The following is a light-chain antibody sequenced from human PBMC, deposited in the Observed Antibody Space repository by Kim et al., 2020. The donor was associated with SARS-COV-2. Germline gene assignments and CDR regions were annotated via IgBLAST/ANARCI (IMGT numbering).Light chain of an antibody. CDR1: ENIGTW. Sequence: DIQMTQSPSTLSASVGDRVTITCRASENIGTWLAWYQQKPGRAPRLLIYLASSLESGVPSRFSGTGSGTEFSLSITSLQPDDFATYYCQHLSRFPYTCGRGAKLEI. J-gene: IGKJ2*01. V-gene: IGKV1-5*03. CDR3: QHLSRFPYT. CDR2: LAS.